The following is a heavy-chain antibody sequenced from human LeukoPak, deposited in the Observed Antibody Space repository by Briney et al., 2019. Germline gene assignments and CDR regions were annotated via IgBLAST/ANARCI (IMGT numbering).Heavy chain of an antibody. D-gene: IGHD1-7*01. CDR2: IWFDGSNK. CDR3: ARATGTTSNYLYGMDV. CDR1: GFPFRTYG. Sequence: GRSLRLSCAVSGFPFRTYGMHWVRQAPGKGLEWVAVIWFDGSNKYYPESVKGRFTISRDNSKNTLDLQMNSLRAEDTAVYYCARATGTTSNYLYGMDVWGQGTTVTVSS. V-gene: IGHV3-33*01. J-gene: IGHJ6*02.